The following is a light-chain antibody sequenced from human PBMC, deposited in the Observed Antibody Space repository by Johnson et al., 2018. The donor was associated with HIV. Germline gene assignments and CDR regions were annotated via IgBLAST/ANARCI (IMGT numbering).Light chain of an antibody. Sequence: VLTQSPSVSVAPGQKVTISCSGSSSNIGNNYVSWYQQLPGTAPKLLIYENNKRPSGIPDRFSGSKSDTSATLGITGLQTGDEADYYCGTWDSSLSAYVFGTGTKVTVL. CDR1: SSNIGNNY. J-gene: IGLJ1*01. CDR3: GTWDSSLSAYV. V-gene: IGLV1-51*02. CDR2: ENN.